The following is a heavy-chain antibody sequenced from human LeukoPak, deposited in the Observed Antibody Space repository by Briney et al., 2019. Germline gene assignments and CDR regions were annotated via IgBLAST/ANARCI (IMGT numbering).Heavy chain of an antibody. J-gene: IGHJ4*02. CDR2: IYYSGST. Sequence: PSETLSLTCTVSGGSISSSSYYWGWIRQPPGKGLEWIESIYYSGSTYYNPSLKSRVTISVDTSKNQFSLKLSSVTAADTAVYYCARGRWAVAGTYFDYWGQGTLVTVSS. V-gene: IGHV4-39*01. CDR3: ARGRWAVAGTYFDY. D-gene: IGHD6-19*01. CDR1: GGSISSSSYY.